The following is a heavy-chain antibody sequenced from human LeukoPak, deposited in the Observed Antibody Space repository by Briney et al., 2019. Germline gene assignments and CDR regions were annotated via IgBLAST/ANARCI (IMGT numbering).Heavy chain of an antibody. Sequence: PGGSLRLSCAASGFTFSSYGMSWVRQTPGKGLEWVSVISGNGGSTYYADSVKGRFTISRDNSKNTLYLQVNSLRAEDTAVYYCAKGGSYYGGPFDYWGQGTLVTVSS. V-gene: IGHV3-23*01. CDR2: ISGNGGST. D-gene: IGHD1-26*01. J-gene: IGHJ4*02. CDR3: AKGGSYYGGPFDY. CDR1: GFTFSSYG.